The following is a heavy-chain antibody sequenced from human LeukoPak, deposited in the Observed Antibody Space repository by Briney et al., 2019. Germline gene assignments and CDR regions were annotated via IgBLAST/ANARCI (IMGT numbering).Heavy chain of an antibody. V-gene: IGHV4-30-2*01. J-gene: IGHJ3*02. CDR2: IYHSGST. CDR3: ATNRVGTYDRPFDI. CDR1: GGSISSGGYY. D-gene: IGHD1-26*01. Sequence: SQTLSLTCTVSGGSISSGGYYWSWIRQPPGKGLEWIGYIYHSGSTYYNPSLKSRVTISVDRSKNQFSLELSSVTAIDTAVYFCATNRVGTYDRPFDIWGQGTMVTVSS.